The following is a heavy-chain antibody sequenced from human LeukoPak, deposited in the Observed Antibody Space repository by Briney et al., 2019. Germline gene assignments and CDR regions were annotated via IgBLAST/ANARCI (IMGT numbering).Heavy chain of an antibody. CDR1: GYTFTGYY. CDR3: AREYSSSWSYYFDY. CDR2: INPNSGGT. D-gene: IGHD6-13*01. V-gene: IGHV1-2*02. J-gene: IGHJ4*02. Sequence: GASVKVSCKASGYTFTGYYMHWVRQAPGQGLERMGWINPNSGGTNYAQKFQGRVTMTRDTSISTAYMELSRLRSDDTAVYYCAREYSSSWSYYFDYWGQGTLVTVSS.